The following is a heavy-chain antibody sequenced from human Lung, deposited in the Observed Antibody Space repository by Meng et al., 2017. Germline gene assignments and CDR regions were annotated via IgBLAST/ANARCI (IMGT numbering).Heavy chain of an antibody. CDR3: AKPVWTPNRGYSSCLDY. CDR1: GFTFSSSG. CDR2: ISYDGSNK. V-gene: IGHV3-30*18. J-gene: IGHJ4*02. D-gene: IGHD6-25*01. Sequence: QVQLVESGGGVVQPGRPLRLSCAASGFTFSSSGMHWVRQAPGKGLEWVTVISYDGSNKYYADSVKGRFTISRDNSKNTLYLHMNSLRAEDTAVYYCAKPVWTPNRGYSSCLDYWGQGTLVTVSS.